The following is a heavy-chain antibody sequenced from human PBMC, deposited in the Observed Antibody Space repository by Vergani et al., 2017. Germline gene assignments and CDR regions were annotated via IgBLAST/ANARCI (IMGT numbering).Heavy chain of an antibody. V-gene: IGHV5-10-1*01. CDR2: IDPSDSYT. CDR1: GYSFTSYW. Sequence: EVQLVQSGAEVKKPGESLRISCKGSGYSFTSYWISWVRQMPGKGLEWMGRIDPSDSYTNYSPSFQGHVTISADKSISTAYLQWSSLEASDTAMYYCARHRGWGLVVVAATPWYYYYGMDVWGQGTTVTVSS. J-gene: IGHJ6*02. CDR3: ARHRGWGLVVVAATPWYYYYGMDV. D-gene: IGHD2-15*01.